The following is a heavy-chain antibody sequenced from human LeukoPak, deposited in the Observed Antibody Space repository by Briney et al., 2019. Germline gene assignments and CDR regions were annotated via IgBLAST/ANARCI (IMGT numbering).Heavy chain of an antibody. D-gene: IGHD2-2*01. Sequence: GGSLRLSCVASGFTFSNYWMHWVRQAPGKGLVWVSRINTDGTITTYADPVKGRFTISRDNAKSTLYLQMNSLRAEDTAVYYCARARPASFEDSGQGTLVTVSS. J-gene: IGHJ4*02. CDR3: ARARPASFED. CDR1: GFTFSNYW. V-gene: IGHV3-74*01. CDR2: INTDGTIT.